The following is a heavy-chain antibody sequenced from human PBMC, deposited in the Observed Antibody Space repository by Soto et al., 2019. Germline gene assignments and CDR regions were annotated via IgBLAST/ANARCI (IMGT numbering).Heavy chain of an antibody. J-gene: IGHJ5*02. CDR1: GSTFSSYA. CDR3: ARVRYDYGDSGVVP. D-gene: IGHD4-17*01. V-gene: IGHV1-69*01. CDR2: IIPISGTA. Sequence: QVQLVQSGAEVKKPGASVKLSCKASGSTFSSYAISWVRQAPGQGLEWMGGIIPISGTANYAQKFQGRGTITADESTSTGYMELSSLRSEATAVYYWARVRYDYGDSGVVPWGQGALVTVSS.